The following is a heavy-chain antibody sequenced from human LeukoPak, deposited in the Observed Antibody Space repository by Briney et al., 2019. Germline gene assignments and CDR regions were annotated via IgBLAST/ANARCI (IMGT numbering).Heavy chain of an antibody. J-gene: IGHJ4*02. V-gene: IGHV1-69*05. CDR3: ARAAGYSYAPDY. CDR2: IIPIFGTA. CDR1: GGTFSSYA. Sequence: ASVEVSCKASGGTFSSYAISWVRQAPGQGLEWMGGIIPIFGTANYAQKFQGRVTITTDESTSTAYMELSSLRSEDTAVYYCARAAGYSYAPDYWGQGTLVTVSS. D-gene: IGHD5-18*01.